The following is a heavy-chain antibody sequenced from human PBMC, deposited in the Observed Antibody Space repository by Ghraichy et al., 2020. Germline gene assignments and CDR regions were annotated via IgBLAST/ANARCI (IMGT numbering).Heavy chain of an antibody. V-gene: IGHV2-26*01. D-gene: IGHD2-21*02. J-gene: IGHJ3*02. CDR3: ARIPRGRHIVVVTAIYAFDI. Sequence: SGPTLVKPTETLTLTCTVSGFSLSNARMGVSWIRQPPGKALEWLAHIFSNDEKSYSTSLKSRLTISKDTSKSQVVLTMTNMDPVDTATYYCARIPRGRHIVVVTAIYAFDIWGQGTMVTVSS. CDR1: GFSLSNARMG. CDR2: IFSNDEK.